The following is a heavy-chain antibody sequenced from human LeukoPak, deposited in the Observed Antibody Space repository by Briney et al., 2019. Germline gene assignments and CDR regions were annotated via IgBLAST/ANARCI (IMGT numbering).Heavy chain of an antibody. V-gene: IGHV4-30-4*08. CDR2: IYYSGST. J-gene: IGHJ3*02. CDR3: ARDRITIETRAFDI. CDR1: GGSISSGDYY. Sequence: SQTLSLTCTVSGGSISSGDYYWSWIRQPPGKGLEWIGYIYYSGSTYYNPSLKSRVTISVDTPNNQFSLKLSSVTAADTAVYYCARDRITIETRAFDIWGQGTMVTVSS. D-gene: IGHD3-3*01.